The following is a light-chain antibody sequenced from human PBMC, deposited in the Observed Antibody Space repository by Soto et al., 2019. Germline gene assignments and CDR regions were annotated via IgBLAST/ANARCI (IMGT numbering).Light chain of an antibody. V-gene: IGKV1-17*01. J-gene: IGKJ2*01. CDR1: QGIRND. CDR2: AAS. Sequence: DIQMTQSPSSLSASVGDRVTITCRSSQGIRNDLGWFQQKPGKAPKRLMYAASSLQSGVPSRFSGSGSGKEFTLPISSLQPEDFATYYCQKYKTYPPTFGQGTKLEIK. CDR3: QKYKTYPPT.